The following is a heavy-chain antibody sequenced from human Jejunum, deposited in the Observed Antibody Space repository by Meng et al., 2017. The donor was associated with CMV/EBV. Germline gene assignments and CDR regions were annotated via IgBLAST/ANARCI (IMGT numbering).Heavy chain of an antibody. CDR1: GFTFSSYW. Sequence: EVQLVESGGGLVQPGGSLRVSCAASGFTFSSYWVHWVRQDPVKGLVWISRINGDGSSAAYADSVKGRFAISRDDAKSTVYLQMTNLRAEDTAVYYCAREDSSPNLVEYFQHWGQGTLVTVSS. J-gene: IGHJ1*01. CDR3: AREDSSPNLVEYFQH. CDR2: INGDGSSA. D-gene: IGHD3-22*01. V-gene: IGHV3-74*01.